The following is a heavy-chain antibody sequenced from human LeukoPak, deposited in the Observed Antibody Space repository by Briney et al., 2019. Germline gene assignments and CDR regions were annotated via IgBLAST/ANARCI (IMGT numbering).Heavy chain of an antibody. J-gene: IGHJ4*02. CDR2: ISGSGGST. CDR3: AKETGIVVVPAAYLDY. CDR1: GFTFSSYA. V-gene: IGHV3-23*01. Sequence: SGGSLRLSCAASGFTFSSYAMSWVRQAPGKGLEWVSAISGSGGSTYYADSVKGRFTISRDNSKNTLYLQMNSLRAEDTAVYYCAKETGIVVVPAAYLDYWGQGTLVTVSS. D-gene: IGHD2-2*01.